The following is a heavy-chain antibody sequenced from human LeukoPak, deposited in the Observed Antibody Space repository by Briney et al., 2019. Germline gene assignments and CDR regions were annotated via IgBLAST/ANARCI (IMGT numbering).Heavy chain of an antibody. V-gene: IGHV1-18*01. CDR2: ISAYNGNT. Sequence: ASVKVSCKASGYTFTSYGISWVRQAPGQGLEWMGWISAYNGNTNYAQKLQGRVTMTTDTSTSTAYMELRSLRSDDTAVYCCARDEITMVRGVSWGASLTGRYYFDYWGQGTLVTVSS. D-gene: IGHD3-10*01. J-gene: IGHJ4*02. CDR3: ARDEITMVRGVSWGASLTGRYYFDY. CDR1: GYTFTSYG.